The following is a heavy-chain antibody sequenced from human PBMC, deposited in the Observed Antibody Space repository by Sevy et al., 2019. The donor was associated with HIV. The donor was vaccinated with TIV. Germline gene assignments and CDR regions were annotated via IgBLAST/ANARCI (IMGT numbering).Heavy chain of an antibody. CDR2: IYYSGST. CDR3: ATHSWGSGWYVNY. V-gene: IGHV4-59*08. J-gene: IGHJ4*02. CDR1: GGSISSYY. D-gene: IGHD6-19*01. Sequence: SETLSLTCTVSGGSISSYYWSWIRQPPGKGLEWIGYIYYSGSTNYNPSLKSRVNISVDTSKNQFSLKLSSVTAADTAVDYCATHSWGSGWYVNYWGQGTLVTVSS.